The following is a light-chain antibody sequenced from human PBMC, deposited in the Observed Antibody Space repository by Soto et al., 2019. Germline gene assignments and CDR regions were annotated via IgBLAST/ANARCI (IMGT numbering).Light chain of an antibody. CDR2: AAS. J-gene: IGKJ1*01. Sequence: DIQMTHSTSSLSASVGARVTSTCRSSPSISSYLNWYQQKPGKAPNLLIYAASSLQSGGPSRFRGSGSGTYFPLTISSLQPEDFATYYCQQRYSTPRTFGQGNQVAIK. V-gene: IGKV1-39*01. CDR1: PSISSY. CDR3: QQRYSTPRT.